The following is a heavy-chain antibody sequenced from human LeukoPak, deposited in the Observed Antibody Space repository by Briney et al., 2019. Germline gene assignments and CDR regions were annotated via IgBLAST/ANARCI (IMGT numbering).Heavy chain of an antibody. CDR1: GGSISSSSYY. V-gene: IGHV4-39*01. CDR3: ARQGSMNVLLWFGVDYFDY. J-gene: IGHJ4*02. Sequence: PSETLSLTCTVSGGSISSSSYYWGWIRQPPGKGLEWIGSIYYSGSTYYNPSLKSRVTISVDTSKNQFSLKLSSVTAADTAVYYCARQGSMNVLLWFGVDYFDYWGQGTLVTVSS. CDR2: IYYSGST. D-gene: IGHD3-10*01.